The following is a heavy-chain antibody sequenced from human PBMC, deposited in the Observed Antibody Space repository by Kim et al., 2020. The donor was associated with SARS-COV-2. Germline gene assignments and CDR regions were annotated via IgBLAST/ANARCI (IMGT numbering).Heavy chain of an antibody. CDR2: ISSSSSYI. J-gene: IGHJ4*02. V-gene: IGHV3-21*01. Sequence: GGSLRLSCAASGFTFSSYSMNWVRQAPGKGLEWVSSISSSSSYIYYADSVKGRFTISRDNAKNSLYLQMNSLRAEDTAVYYCARDLSITMVQGSFDYWGQGTLVTVSS. CDR3: ARDLSITMVQGSFDY. D-gene: IGHD3-10*01. CDR1: GFTFSSYS.